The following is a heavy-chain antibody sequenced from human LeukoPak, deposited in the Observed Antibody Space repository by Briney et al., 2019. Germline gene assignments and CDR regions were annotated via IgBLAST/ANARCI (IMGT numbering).Heavy chain of an antibody. CDR1: GFTFSSYA. Sequence: GGSLRLSCAASGFTFSSYAMSWVRQASGKGLEWVSAISGSGGGTYSADSVKGRFTISRDNSKNTLYLQMNSLRAEDTAVYYCASQGMVVVTNYFDYWGQGTLVTVSS. CDR3: ASQGMVVVTNYFDY. J-gene: IGHJ4*02. V-gene: IGHV3-23*01. D-gene: IGHD2-21*02. CDR2: ISGSGGGT.